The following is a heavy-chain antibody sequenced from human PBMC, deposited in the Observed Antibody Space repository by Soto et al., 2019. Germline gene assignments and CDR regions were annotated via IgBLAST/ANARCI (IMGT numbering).Heavy chain of an antibody. Sequence: SETLSLTCTVYARSFSGYYWSWIRQPPGKGLEWIGEVIHTGRTNYNPSLKGRVTISVDTSKNQFSLNLSSVTAADTAVYYCASQRTTVITQAYFDYWGPGALVTAPQ. V-gene: IGHV4-34*12. CDR3: ASQRTTVITQAYFDY. CDR1: ARSFSGYY. D-gene: IGHD4-4*01. J-gene: IGHJ4*02. CDR2: VIHTGRT.